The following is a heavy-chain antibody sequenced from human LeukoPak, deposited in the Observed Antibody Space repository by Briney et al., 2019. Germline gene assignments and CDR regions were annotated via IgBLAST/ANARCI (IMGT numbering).Heavy chain of an antibody. V-gene: IGHV3-48*03. D-gene: IGHD3-22*01. CDR1: GFTFSSYE. CDR2: ISSSGSTI. Sequence: GGSLRLSCAASGFTFSSYEMNWVRQAPGKVLEWVSYISSSGSTIYYADSVKGRFTISRDNAKNSLYLQMSSLRAEDTAVYYCAELGITMIRGVWGKGTTVTISS. J-gene: IGHJ6*04. CDR3: AELGITMIRGV.